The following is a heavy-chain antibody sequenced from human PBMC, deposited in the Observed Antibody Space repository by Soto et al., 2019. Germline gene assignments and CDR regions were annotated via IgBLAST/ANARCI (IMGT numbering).Heavy chain of an antibody. D-gene: IGHD5-12*01. Sequence: QMQLVESGGGAVQPGRSLRLSCAASGFTFSYYPMHWVRQAPGKGLEWVAVISFDGSNKYYADSVKGRFTISRDNSNKKLILQMNSLRGEDTAVYYCARVPGDMVANLYIYPLDGREPLSDVDVWGQATTVTVSS. J-gene: IGHJ6*02. CDR2: ISFDGSNK. CDR1: GFTFSYYP. V-gene: IGHV3-30*04. CDR3: ARVPGDMVANLYIYPLDGREPLSDVDV.